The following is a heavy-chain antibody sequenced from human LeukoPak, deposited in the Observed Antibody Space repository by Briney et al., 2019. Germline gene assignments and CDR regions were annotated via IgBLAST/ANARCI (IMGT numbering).Heavy chain of an antibody. J-gene: IGHJ4*02. CDR1: GGSISSYY. D-gene: IGHD6-19*01. Sequence: PSETLSLTCTVSGGSISSYYWSWIRQPPGKGLEWIGYIYYSGGTNYNPSLKSRVTISVDTSKNQFSLKLSSVTAADTAVYYCARDTGGGYDREVGSGWYVVDYWGQGTLVTVSS. V-gene: IGHV4-59*12. CDR3: ARDTGGGYDREVGSGWYVVDY. CDR2: IYYSGGT.